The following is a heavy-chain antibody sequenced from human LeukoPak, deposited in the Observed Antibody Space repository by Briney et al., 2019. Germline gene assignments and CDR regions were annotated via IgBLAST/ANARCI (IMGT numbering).Heavy chain of an antibody. CDR2: ISYDGGDK. Sequence: QTGGSLRLSCAASGFTFSSYDMHWVRQAPGLGPEWVAVISYDGGDKYYADSVKGRFTISRDNSKNTLYLQMNGLRAEDTALYSCAKLNVIRGFVVEEGFDPWGQGTLVTVS. V-gene: IGHV3-30*18. D-gene: IGHD3-10*01. CDR3: AKLNVIRGFVVEEGFDP. J-gene: IGHJ5*02. CDR1: GFTFSSYD.